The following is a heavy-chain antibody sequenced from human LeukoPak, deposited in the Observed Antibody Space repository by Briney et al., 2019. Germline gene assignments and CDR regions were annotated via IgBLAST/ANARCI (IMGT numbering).Heavy chain of an antibody. Sequence: ASVKVSCKVSGYTLTELSMHWVRQAPGKGLEWMGGFDPEDGETIYAQKFQGRVTMTEDTSTDTAYMELSSLRSEDTAVYYCATHTVLTTLPFDAFDIWGRGTMVTVSS. CDR3: ATHTVLTTLPFDAFDI. V-gene: IGHV1-24*01. J-gene: IGHJ3*02. D-gene: IGHD4/OR15-4a*01. CDR1: GYTLTELS. CDR2: FDPEDGET.